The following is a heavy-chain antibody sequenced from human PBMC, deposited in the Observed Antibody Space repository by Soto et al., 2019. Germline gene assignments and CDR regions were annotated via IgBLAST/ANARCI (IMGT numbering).Heavy chain of an antibody. V-gene: IGHV1-69*13. CDR1: GGTFSSYA. J-gene: IGHJ5*02. CDR3: ARGIVVVPAAIPDWFDP. CDR2: IIPIFGTA. Sequence: ASVKVSCKASGGTFSSYAISWVRQAPGQGLERMGGIIPIFGTANYAQKFQGRVTITADESTSTAYMGLSSLRSEDTAVYYCARGIVVVPAAIPDWFDPWGQGTLVTVSS. D-gene: IGHD2-2*02.